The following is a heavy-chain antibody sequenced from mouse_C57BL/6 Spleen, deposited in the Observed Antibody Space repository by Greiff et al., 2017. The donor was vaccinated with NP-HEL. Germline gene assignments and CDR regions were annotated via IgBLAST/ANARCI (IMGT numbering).Heavy chain of an antibody. V-gene: IGHV1-81*01. Sequence: VQLQQSGAELARPGASVKLSCKASGYTFTSYGISWVKQRTGQGLEWIGEIYPRSGNTYYNEKFKGKATLTADKSSSTAHMELRSLTSEDSAVYFCAREGDPYAMDYWGQGTSVTVSS. CDR1: GYTFTSYG. CDR3: AREGDPYAMDY. CDR2: IYPRSGNT. J-gene: IGHJ4*01. D-gene: IGHD3-3*01.